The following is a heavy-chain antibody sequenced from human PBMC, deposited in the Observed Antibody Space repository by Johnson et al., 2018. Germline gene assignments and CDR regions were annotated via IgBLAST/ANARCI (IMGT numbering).Heavy chain of an antibody. CDR2: IYSGGST. CDR1: RFTFSRYG. CDR3: PRVPRIVDYYGSGSPVGWFDP. D-gene: IGHD3-10*01. V-gene: IGHV3-NL1*01. J-gene: IGHJ5*02. Sequence: QVQLVQSGGGVVQPGRSLRLSCAASRFTFSRYGMHWVRQAPGKGLEWVSVIYSGGSTYYADSVKGRFTISRDNSKNTLYLQMNSLRAEDTAVYYCPRVPRIVDYYGSGSPVGWFDPWGQGTLVTVSS.